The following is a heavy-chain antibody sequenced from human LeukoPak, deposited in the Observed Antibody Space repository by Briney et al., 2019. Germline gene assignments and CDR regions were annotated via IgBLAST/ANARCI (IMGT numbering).Heavy chain of an antibody. V-gene: IGHV4-34*01. CDR1: GVSFSGFY. CDR2: IHHSGST. D-gene: IGHD3-9*01. CDR3: ARGRHRATYYDILTGSQGWFDP. Sequence: PSETLSLTCAVYGVSFSGFYWGWIRQPPGKGLEWIGEIHHSGSTNYNPSLKSRVTMSVDTSKNQFSLKLSSVTAADTAVYYCARGRHRATYYDILTGSQGWFDPWGQGTLVTVSS. J-gene: IGHJ5*02.